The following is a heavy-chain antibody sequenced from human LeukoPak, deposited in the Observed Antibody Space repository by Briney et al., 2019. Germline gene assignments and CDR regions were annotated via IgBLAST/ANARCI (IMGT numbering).Heavy chain of an antibody. V-gene: IGHV1-18*04. Sequence: ASVKVSCKASGYTFTSYGISWVRQAPGQGLEWMGWISAYNGNTNYAQELQGRVTMTTDTSTSTAYMELRSLRSDDTAVYYCARDPVAGPLGSWFDPWGQGTLVTVSS. CDR2: ISAYNGNT. CDR1: GYTFTSYG. J-gene: IGHJ5*02. CDR3: ARDPVAGPLGSWFDP. D-gene: IGHD6-19*01.